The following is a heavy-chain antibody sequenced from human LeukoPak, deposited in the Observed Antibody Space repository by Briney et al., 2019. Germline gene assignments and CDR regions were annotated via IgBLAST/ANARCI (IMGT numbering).Heavy chain of an antibody. Sequence: SETLSLTCAVYGGSFSGYYWSWIRQPPGKGLEWIGEINHSGSTNYNPSLKSRVTISVDTSKNQFSLKLSSVTAADTAVYYCARGGMGLFDYWGQGTLDTVPS. CDR3: ARGGMGLFDY. V-gene: IGHV4-34*01. CDR2: INHSGST. D-gene: IGHD3-16*01. CDR1: GGSFSGYY. J-gene: IGHJ4*02.